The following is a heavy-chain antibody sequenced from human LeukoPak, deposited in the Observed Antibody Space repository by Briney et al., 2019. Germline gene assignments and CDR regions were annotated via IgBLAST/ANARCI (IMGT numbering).Heavy chain of an antibody. CDR3: ARGRGLDY. V-gene: IGHV4-59*01. CDR2: IHSSGST. J-gene: IGHJ4*02. Sequence: SETLSLTCTVSGGSISSDYWSWVRQPPGKGLEWIGYIHSSGSTSYNPSLKSRVTISVDTSKNEFSLKLSSVNAADTAVYYCARGRGLDYWGQGTLVTVSS. CDR1: GGSISSDY. D-gene: IGHD2-15*01.